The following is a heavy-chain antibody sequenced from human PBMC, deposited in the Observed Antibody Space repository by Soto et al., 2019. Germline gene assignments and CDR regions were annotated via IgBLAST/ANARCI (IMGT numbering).Heavy chain of an antibody. D-gene: IGHD3-16*01. CDR1: GFKFSNYA. Sequence: GWSLRLSCVASGFKFSNYAMSWVRQAPGKGLEWVSLISATGGGTYYADSVKGRFTISRDNSNNTLYLQVHSLTAEDTAVYYCAKDRRAGGNSAFYFDFWGQGAQVTVSS. CDR3: AKDRRAGGNSAFYFDF. V-gene: IGHV3-23*01. J-gene: IGHJ4*02. CDR2: ISATGGGT.